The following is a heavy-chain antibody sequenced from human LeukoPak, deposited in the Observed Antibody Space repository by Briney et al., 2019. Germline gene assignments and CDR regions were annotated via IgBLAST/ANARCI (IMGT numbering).Heavy chain of an antibody. V-gene: IGHV4-34*01. Sequence: SETLSLTCAVYGGSFSGYYWSWIRQPPGKGLEWIGEINHSGSTNYNPSLKSRVTISVDTSKNQFSLKLSSVTAADTAVYYCARGKGNGYYYYYYMDVWGKGTTVTVSS. CDR3: ARGKGNGYYYYYYMDV. CDR1: GGSFSGYY. J-gene: IGHJ6*03. CDR2: INHSGST.